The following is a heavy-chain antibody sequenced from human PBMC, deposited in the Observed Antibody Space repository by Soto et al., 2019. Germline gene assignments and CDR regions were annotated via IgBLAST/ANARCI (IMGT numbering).Heavy chain of an antibody. CDR1: GYSFTSYW. CDR2: IDPSDSYT. CDR3: AIDYGDYVPYYYGMDV. V-gene: IGHV5-10-1*01. D-gene: IGHD4-17*01. J-gene: IGHJ6*02. Sequence: GESLKISCKGSGYSFTSYWISCVRQMPGKGLEWMGRIDPSDSYTNYSPSFQGHVTISADKSISTAYLQWSSLKASDTAMYYCAIDYGDYVPYYYGMDVWGQGTTVTVSS.